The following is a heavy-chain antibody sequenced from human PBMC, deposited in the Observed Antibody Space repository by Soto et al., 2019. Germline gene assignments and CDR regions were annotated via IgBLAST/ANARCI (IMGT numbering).Heavy chain of an antibody. J-gene: IGHJ5*02. Sequence: QITLKESGPTLVKPTQTLTLTCTFSGFSLSTSGVGVGWIRQPPGKALEWLALIYWDDDKRYSPSLKSRLTTSKHTSKNQVVLTMTNMAPVDTATYYCALTYYGSGSYYNVRWFDPWGQGTLVTVSS. V-gene: IGHV2-5*02. CDR1: GFSLSTSGVG. CDR2: IYWDDDK. CDR3: ALTYYGSGSYYNVRWFDP. D-gene: IGHD3-10*01.